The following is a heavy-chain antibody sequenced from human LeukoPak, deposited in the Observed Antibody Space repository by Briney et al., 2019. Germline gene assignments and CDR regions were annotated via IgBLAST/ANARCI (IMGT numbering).Heavy chain of an antibody. CDR1: GDSVSRHY. CDR2: MYASGST. Sequence: PSETLSLTCSVSGDSVSRHYWSWIRQPAGKGLEWIGRMYASGSTNSNPSLKSRVTMSIDTSKNQFSLNLTSVTAADTAVYYCAREVTGARPLNDWGQGTLVTVSS. CDR3: AREVTGARPLND. V-gene: IGHV4-4*07. D-gene: IGHD1-20*01. J-gene: IGHJ4*02.